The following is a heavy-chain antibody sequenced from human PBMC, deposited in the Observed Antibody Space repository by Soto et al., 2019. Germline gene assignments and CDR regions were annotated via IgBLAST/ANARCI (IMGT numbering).Heavy chain of an antibody. Sequence: ASVKVSCKGYGYSFTSSGIRRVRQAPGQRLEWMGWINTGNGITKYSEKLQGRITITRDTSASTAYMELGSLRSEDTAVYYCAREEGQLADYWGQGSLVTVSS. V-gene: IGHV1-3*04. CDR2: INTGNGIT. J-gene: IGHJ4*02. CDR1: GYSFTSSG. CDR3: AREEGQLADY. D-gene: IGHD5-18*01.